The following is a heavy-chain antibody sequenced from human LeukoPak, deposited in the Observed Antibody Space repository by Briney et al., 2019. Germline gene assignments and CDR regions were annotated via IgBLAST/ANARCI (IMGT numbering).Heavy chain of an antibody. CDR3: ATWGYYDSSSYYYSLDY. CDR1: GGSFSGYY. CDR2: INHSGST. D-gene: IGHD3-22*01. V-gene: IGHV4-34*01. Sequence: SETLSLTCAVYGGSFSGYYWSWIRQPPGKGLEWIGEINHSGSTNYNPSLKSRVTISVDTSKNQFSLKLSSVTAADTAVYYCATWGYYDSSSYYYSLDYWGQGTLVTVSS. J-gene: IGHJ4*02.